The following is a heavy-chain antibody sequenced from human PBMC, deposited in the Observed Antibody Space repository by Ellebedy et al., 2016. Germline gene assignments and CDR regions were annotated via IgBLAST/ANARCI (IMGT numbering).Heavy chain of an antibody. J-gene: IGHJ6*02. CDR2: TYYTSRWDN. CDR3: AKTIGYSYGLVKYYYGMDV. Sequence: SQTLSLTCAISGDSVSSNIVAWNWIRQSPSRGLEWLGRTYYTSRWDNDYAASVKSRITINPDTSKNQFSLQLSSVTPEDTAVYYCAKTIGYSYGLVKYYYGMDVWGQGTTVTVS. V-gene: IGHV6-1*01. CDR1: GDSVSSNIVA. D-gene: IGHD5-18*01.